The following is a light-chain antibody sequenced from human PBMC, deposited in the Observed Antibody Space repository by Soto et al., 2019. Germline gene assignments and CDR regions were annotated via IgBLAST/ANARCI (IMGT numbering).Light chain of an antibody. V-gene: IGLV2-14*01. J-gene: IGLJ3*02. CDR2: EVS. Sequence: QSALTQPASVSGSPGQSITISCTGTSSDVGGYNYDSWYQQHPGKAPKLMIYEVSNRPSGVSNRFSGSKSGNTASLTISGLQAEDEADYYCSSYTSSSPWVFGGGTQLTVL. CDR1: SSDVGGYNY. CDR3: SSYTSSSPWV.